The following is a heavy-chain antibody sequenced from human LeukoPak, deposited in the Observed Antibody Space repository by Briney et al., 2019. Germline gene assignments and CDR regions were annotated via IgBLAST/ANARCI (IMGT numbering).Heavy chain of an antibody. J-gene: IGHJ6*02. D-gene: IGHD1-26*01. Sequence: NASETLSLTCTVSDYSITTGGDYWGWIRQSPVKGLEWIGSVYHSGSAHPSPSLKSRVTLSVDTPKNQFSLELSSVTAADTAMYYCARLLVGTRAFDIWGQGTTVTVSS. CDR3: ARLLVGTRAFDI. CDR2: VYHSGSA. CDR1: DYSITTGGDY. V-gene: IGHV4-39*01.